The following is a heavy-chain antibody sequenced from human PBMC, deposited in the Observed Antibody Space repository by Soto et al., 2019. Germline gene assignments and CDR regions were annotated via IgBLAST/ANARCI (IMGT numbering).Heavy chain of an antibody. CDR2: ISYDGSNK. CDR3: AKDRGAAEDYYYYGMDV. CDR1: GFTFSSYG. Sequence: QVQLVESGGGVVQPGRSLRLSCAASGFTFSSYGMHWVRQAPGKGLEWVAVISYDGSNKYYADSVKGRFTISRDNSKNTLYLQMNSLRAEDTAVYYCAKDRGAAEDYYYYGMDVWGQGTTVTVSS. V-gene: IGHV3-30*18. D-gene: IGHD3-10*01. J-gene: IGHJ6*02.